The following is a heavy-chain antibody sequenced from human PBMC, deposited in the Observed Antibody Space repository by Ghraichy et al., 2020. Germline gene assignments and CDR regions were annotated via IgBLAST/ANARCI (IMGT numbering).Heavy chain of an antibody. CDR3: ARGGWLEWSMRDYYYMDV. CDR1: GGSISSGGYY. CDR2: IYYSGST. Sequence: TMSLTCTVSGGSISSGGYYWSWIRQHPGKGLEWIGYIYYSGSTYYNPSLKSRVTISVDTSKNQFSLKLSSVTAADTAVYYCARGGWLEWSMRDYYYMDVWGKGTTVTVSS. D-gene: IGHD3-3*01. V-gene: IGHV4-31*03. J-gene: IGHJ6*03.